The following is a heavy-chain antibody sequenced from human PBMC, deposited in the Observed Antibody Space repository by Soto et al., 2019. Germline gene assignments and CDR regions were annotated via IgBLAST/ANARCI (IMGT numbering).Heavy chain of an antibody. CDR2: IYYSGST. D-gene: IGHD6-19*01. J-gene: IGHJ6*02. Sequence: SETLSLTCTVSGGSISSYYWSWIRQPPGKGLEWIGYIYYSGSTNYNPSLKSRVTISVDTSKNQFSLKLSSVTAADTAVYYCEREELRLGYYYGMDVWGQGTTVTVSS. CDR1: GGSISSYY. CDR3: EREELRLGYYYGMDV. V-gene: IGHV4-59*01.